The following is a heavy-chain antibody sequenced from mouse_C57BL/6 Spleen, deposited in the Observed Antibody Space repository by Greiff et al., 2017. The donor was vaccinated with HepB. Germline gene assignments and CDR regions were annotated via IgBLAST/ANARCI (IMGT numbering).Heavy chain of an antibody. CDR1: GYTFTSYD. CDR2: IYPRDGST. V-gene: IGHV1-85*01. CDR3: ARRTLLRGFAY. J-gene: IGHJ3*01. D-gene: IGHD1-1*01. Sequence: QVHVKQSGPELVKPGASVKLSCKASGYTFTSYDINWVKQRPGQGLEWIGWIYPRDGSTKYNEKFKGKATLTVDTSSSTAYMELHSLTSEDSAVYFCARRTLLRGFAYWGQGTLVTVSA.